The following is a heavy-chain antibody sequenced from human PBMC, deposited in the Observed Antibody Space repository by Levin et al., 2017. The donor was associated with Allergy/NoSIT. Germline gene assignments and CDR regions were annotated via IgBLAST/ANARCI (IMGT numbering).Heavy chain of an antibody. Sequence: GGSLRLSCVASGFIFSDYYMDWVRQAPGKGLEWVGRIRNKANSYTTVYPASVTGRSTVTREDPNNSMLLQMTTLKTEDTAMYYCARGGSSSPYCFDLWGRGTLVTVSS. J-gene: IGHJ2*01. D-gene: IGHD6-6*01. CDR1: GFIFSDYY. V-gene: IGHV3-72*01. CDR3: ARGGSSSPYCFDL. CDR2: IRNKANSYTT.